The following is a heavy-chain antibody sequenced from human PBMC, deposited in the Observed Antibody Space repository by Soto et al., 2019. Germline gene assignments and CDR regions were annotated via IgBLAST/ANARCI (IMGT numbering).Heavy chain of an antibody. J-gene: IGHJ4*02. CDR3: TTDLFIGADYYDSSGYSGFDY. V-gene: IGHV3-15*07. CDR1: GFTFSNAW. Sequence: PGGSLRLSCAASGFTFSNAWMNWVRQAPGKGLEWVGRIKSKTDGGTTDYAAPVKGRFTISRDDSKNTLYLQMNSLKTEDTAVYYCTTDLFIGADYYDSSGYSGFDYWGQGT. CDR2: IKSKTDGGTT. D-gene: IGHD3-22*01.